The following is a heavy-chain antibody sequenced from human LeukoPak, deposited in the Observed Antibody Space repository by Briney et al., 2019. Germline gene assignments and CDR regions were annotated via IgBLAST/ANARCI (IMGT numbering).Heavy chain of an antibody. D-gene: IGHD5-24*01. CDR3: VKDLPWLQFAY. CDR2: ITSNGDST. Sequence: PGGSLRLSCSASGFTFSLYAMHWVRQAPGKGLESVSGITSNGDSTYYADSVKGRFTISRDNSKNTLYLQMSSLRPEDTAVFYCVKDLPWLQFAYWGQGTLVTVSS. V-gene: IGHV3-64D*09. CDR1: GFTFSLYA. J-gene: IGHJ4*02.